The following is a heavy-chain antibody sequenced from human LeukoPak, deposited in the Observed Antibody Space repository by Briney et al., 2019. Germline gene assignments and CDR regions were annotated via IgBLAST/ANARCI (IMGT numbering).Heavy chain of an antibody. CDR2: IYYSGST. Sequence: PSETLSLTCTVSGGSISSSSYYWGWIRQPPGKGLEWIGSIYYSGSTYYNPSLKSRVTMSVDTSKNQFSLKLSSVTAADTAVYYCARDSPYYYDSSGSFDYWGQGTLVTVSS. V-gene: IGHV4-39*07. CDR1: GGSISSSSYY. D-gene: IGHD3-22*01. J-gene: IGHJ4*02. CDR3: ARDSPYYYDSSGSFDY.